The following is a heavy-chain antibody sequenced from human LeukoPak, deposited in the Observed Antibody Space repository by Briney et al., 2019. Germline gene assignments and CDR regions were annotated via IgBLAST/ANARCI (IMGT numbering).Heavy chain of an antibody. J-gene: IGHJ4*02. CDR3: ARSLDYDILTGYYRQPTYFDY. CDR1: GGSISSYY. V-gene: IGHV4-4*09. Sequence: SETLSLTCTVSGGSISSYYWSWIRQPPGKGLEWIGYIYTGGSTNYNPSLKSRVTISVDASKNQFSLKLSSVTAADTAVYYCARSLDYDILTGYYRQPTYFDYRGQGTLVTVSS. CDR2: IYTGGST. D-gene: IGHD3-9*01.